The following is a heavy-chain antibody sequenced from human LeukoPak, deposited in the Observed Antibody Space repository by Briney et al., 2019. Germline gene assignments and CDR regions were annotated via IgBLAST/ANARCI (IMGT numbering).Heavy chain of an antibody. D-gene: IGHD1-26*01. V-gene: IGHV3-23*01. J-gene: IGHJ5*02. CDR1: GFTFSSYA. CDR3: AKGSDSGSYYSDWFDP. Sequence: GGSLRLSCAAPGFTFSSYAMSWVRQAPGKGLEGVSAISGSGGSTYYADSVKGRFTISRDNSKNTLYLQMNSLRAEDTAVYYCAKGSDSGSYYSDWFDPWGQGTLVTVSS. CDR2: ISGSGGST.